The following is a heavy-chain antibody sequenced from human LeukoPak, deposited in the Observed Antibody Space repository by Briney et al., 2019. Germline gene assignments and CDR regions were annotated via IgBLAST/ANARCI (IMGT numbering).Heavy chain of an antibody. J-gene: IGHJ4*02. CDR2: IYHSGST. CDR1: GYSISSGYY. CDR3: ARGRYDFWSGTEEYYFDY. V-gene: IGHV4-38-2*02. Sequence: PSETLSLTCTVSGYSISSGYYWGWIRQPPGKGLEWIGSIYHSGSTNYNPSLKSRVTISVDTSKNQFSLKLSSVTAADTAVYYCARGRYDFWSGTEEYYFDYWGQGTLVTVSS. D-gene: IGHD3-3*01.